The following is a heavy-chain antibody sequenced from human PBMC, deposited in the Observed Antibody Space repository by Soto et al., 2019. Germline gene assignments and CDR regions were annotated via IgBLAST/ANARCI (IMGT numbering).Heavy chain of an antibody. Sequence: ASVKVSCKVSGYTLTELSMHWVRQAPGKGLEWMGIINPSGGSTSYAQKFQGRVTMTRDTSTSTVYMEVSSLRSEDTAVYYCARELAGLTSVLYYYGMDVWGQGTTVTVSS. CDR1: GYTLTELS. CDR3: ARELAGLTSVLYYYGMDV. V-gene: IGHV1-46*01. CDR2: INPSGGST. D-gene: IGHD4-4*01. J-gene: IGHJ6*02.